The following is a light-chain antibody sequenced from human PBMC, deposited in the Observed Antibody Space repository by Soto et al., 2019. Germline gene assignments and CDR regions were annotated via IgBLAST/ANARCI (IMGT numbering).Light chain of an antibody. Sequence: QSAVTQPASVSGSPGQAMTVSCTGTSSDVGGYIYVSWYQQHPGKAPKLMIYDVTSRPSGVSYRFSGSKSGNTASLTISGLQAEDEADYYCSSYTTSSSYVFGTGTKVTVL. CDR1: SSDVGGYIY. J-gene: IGLJ1*01. CDR3: SSYTTSSSYV. V-gene: IGLV2-14*01. CDR2: DVT.